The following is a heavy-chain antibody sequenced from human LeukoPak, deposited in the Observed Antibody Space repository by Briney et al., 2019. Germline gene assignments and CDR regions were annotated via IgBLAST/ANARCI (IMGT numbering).Heavy chain of an antibody. J-gene: IGHJ6*04. Sequence: GGSLRLSCAASGFTFSSYSMNWVRQAPGKGLEWVSSISSSSSYIYYADSVKGRFTISRDNAKNSLYLQMNSLKTEDTAVYYCTTDPGPISPLDVWGKGTTVTVSS. V-gene: IGHV3-21*03. CDR2: ISSSSSYI. D-gene: IGHD3-9*01. CDR3: TTDPGPISPLDV. CDR1: GFTFSSYS.